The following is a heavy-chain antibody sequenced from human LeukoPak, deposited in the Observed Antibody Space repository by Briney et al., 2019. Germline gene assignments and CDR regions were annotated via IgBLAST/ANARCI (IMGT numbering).Heavy chain of an antibody. J-gene: IGHJ4*02. CDR1: GGSISSGDYY. Sequence: PSETLSLTCTVSGGSISSGDYYWGWIRQPPGKGLEWIGYIYYSGSTYYNPSLKSRVTISVDRSKNQFSLKLSSVTAADTAVYYCASYYDFWSGYYTGRDPHFDYWGQGTLVTVSS. V-gene: IGHV4-30-4*01. D-gene: IGHD3-3*01. CDR3: ASYYDFWSGYYTGRDPHFDY. CDR2: IYYSGST.